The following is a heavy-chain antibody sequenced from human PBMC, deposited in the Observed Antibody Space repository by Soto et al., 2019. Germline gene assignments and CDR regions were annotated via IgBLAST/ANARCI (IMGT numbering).Heavy chain of an antibody. CDR3: AKENDYSIIESNWFDA. J-gene: IGHJ5*02. D-gene: IGHD4-4*01. CDR1: GFSFSSSA. V-gene: IGHV3-23*01. Sequence: EVILLESGGHLVAPGESLRLSCVASGFSFSSSALTWVRQAPGKGLEWVADISGQGGTTYYADSVKGWFIISRDNSTNTLSLQMTSLRVEDTAVYYCAKENDYSIIESNWFDAWGPGTLVTVSS. CDR2: ISGQGGTT.